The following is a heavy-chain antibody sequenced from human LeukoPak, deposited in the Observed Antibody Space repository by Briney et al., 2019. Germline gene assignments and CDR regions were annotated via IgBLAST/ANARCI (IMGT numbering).Heavy chain of an antibody. Sequence: PSETLSLTCAVYGGSFSSYYWSWIRQSPGKGLEWIGEINHSGTTKYNPSLKSRVTISVDTPQNQFSLRLSSVTAADTAVYYCTRTNWFDPWGQGTLVTVSS. J-gene: IGHJ5*02. CDR3: TRTNWFDP. CDR1: GGSFSSYY. CDR2: INHSGTT. V-gene: IGHV4-34*01.